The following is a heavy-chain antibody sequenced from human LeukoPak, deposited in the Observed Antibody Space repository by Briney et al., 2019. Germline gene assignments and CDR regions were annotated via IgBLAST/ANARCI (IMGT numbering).Heavy chain of an antibody. J-gene: IGHJ4*02. Sequence: SETLSLTCTVSGGSIRSHYWSWIRQPPGKGLEWIGYIYYSGSTNYNPSLKSRVTISVDTSKNQFSLKLNSVTAADTAVYYCARDRGDYDSSSYYGYFDYWGQGALVTVSS. CDR3: ARDRGDYDSSSYYGYFDY. CDR2: IYYSGST. V-gene: IGHV4-59*11. CDR1: GGSIRSHY. D-gene: IGHD3-22*01.